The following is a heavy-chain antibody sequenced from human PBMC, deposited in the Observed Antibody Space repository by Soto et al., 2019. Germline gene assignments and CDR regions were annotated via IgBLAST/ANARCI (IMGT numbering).Heavy chain of an antibody. CDR2: ISYDGSNK. CDR1: GFTFGSYA. Sequence: GGSLRLSCAASGFTFGSYAMHWVRQAPGKGLEWVAVISYDGSNKYYADSVKGRFTISRDNSKNTLYLQMNSLRAEDTAVYYCARSNYDFWSGPYNWFDPWGQGTLVTVSS. V-gene: IGHV3-30-3*01. J-gene: IGHJ5*02. CDR3: ARSNYDFWSGPYNWFDP. D-gene: IGHD3-3*01.